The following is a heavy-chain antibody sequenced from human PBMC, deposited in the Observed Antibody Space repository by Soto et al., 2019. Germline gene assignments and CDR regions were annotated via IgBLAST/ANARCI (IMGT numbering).Heavy chain of an antibody. CDR3: ARNEAECSSTSCYTFPYYYYYGMDV. J-gene: IGHJ6*02. Sequence: SVNRAVRAAWYTLTGDYVHWGRKATGQGLEWMGWINPNSGGTNYAQKFQGWVTMTRDTSISTAYMELSRLRSDDTAVYYCARNEAECSSTSCYTFPYYYYYGMDVSGQGTTVTVPS. D-gene: IGHD2-2*02. CDR2: INPNSGGT. CDR1: WYTLTGDY. V-gene: IGHV1-2*04.